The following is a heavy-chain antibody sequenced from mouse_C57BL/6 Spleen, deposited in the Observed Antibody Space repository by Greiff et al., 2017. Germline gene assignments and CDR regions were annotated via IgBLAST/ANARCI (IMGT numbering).Heavy chain of an antibody. V-gene: IGHV5-17*01. CDR2: ISSGSSTI. J-gene: IGHJ4*01. Sequence: EVQRVESGGGLVKPGGSLKLSCAASGFTFSDYGMHWVRQAPEKGLEWVAYISSGSSTIYYADTVKGRFTIARDNAKNTLFLQMTSLRSEDTAMYYCAGRSSDYAMDYWGKGTSVTVSS. CDR1: GFTFSDYG. CDR3: AGRSSDYAMDY.